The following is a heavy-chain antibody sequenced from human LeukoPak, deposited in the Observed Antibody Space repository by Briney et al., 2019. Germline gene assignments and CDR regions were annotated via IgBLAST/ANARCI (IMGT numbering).Heavy chain of an antibody. V-gene: IGHV4-34*01. Sequence: SEILSLTCAVYGGSFSGYYWSWIRQPPGKGLEWSGEINHSGSTNYNPSLKSRVTISVDTSKNQFSLKLSSVTAADTAVYYCARVPGGSPYYYYYYGMDVWGQGTTVTVSS. CDR1: GGSFSGYY. CDR2: INHSGST. J-gene: IGHJ6*02. CDR3: ARVPGGSPYYYYYYGMDV. D-gene: IGHD1-26*01.